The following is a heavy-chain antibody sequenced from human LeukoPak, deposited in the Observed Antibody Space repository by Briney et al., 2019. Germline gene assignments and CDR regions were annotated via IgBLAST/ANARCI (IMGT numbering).Heavy chain of an antibody. CDR1: GFTFSSYW. D-gene: IGHD2-15*01. V-gene: IGHV3-74*01. CDR2: INSDGSST. J-gene: IGHJ3*02. CDR3: ARVDLVVAATYHAFDI. Sequence: PGGSLRLSCAASGFTFSSYWMHWVRQAPGKGLMWVSRINSDGSSTTYADSVKGRFTISRDNAKNTLYLQMNSLRAEDTAVYYCARVDLVVAATYHAFDIWGQGTMVTVSS.